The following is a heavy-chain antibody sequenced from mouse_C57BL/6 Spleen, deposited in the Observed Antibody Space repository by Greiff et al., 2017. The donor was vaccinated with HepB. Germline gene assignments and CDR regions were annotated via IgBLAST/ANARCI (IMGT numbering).Heavy chain of an antibody. V-gene: IGHV1-52*01. D-gene: IGHD1-1*01. Sequence: VQLQQPGAELARPGSSVKLSCKASGYTFTSYWMHWVKQRPIQGLEWIGNIDPSDSETHYNQKFKDKATLTVDKSSNTAYMQLSSLTSEDSAVYYCARGRSNYWYFDVWGTGTTVTVSS. CDR1: GYTFTSYW. CDR3: ARGRSNYWYFDV. CDR2: IDPSDSET. J-gene: IGHJ1*03.